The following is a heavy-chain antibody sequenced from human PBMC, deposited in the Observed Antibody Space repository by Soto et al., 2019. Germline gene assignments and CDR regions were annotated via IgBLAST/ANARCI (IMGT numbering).Heavy chain of an antibody. D-gene: IGHD3-10*01. V-gene: IGHV1-69*02. Sequence: QVQLVQSGAEVKKPGSSVKVSCKASGGTFSSYTISWVRQAPGRGLEWMGRIIPILGIANYAQKFQGRVTITADKSTSTAYMELSSLRSEDTAVYYCARAQGYGSGSSIDYWGQGTLVTVSS. J-gene: IGHJ4*02. CDR2: IIPILGIA. CDR3: ARAQGYGSGSSIDY. CDR1: GGTFSSYT.